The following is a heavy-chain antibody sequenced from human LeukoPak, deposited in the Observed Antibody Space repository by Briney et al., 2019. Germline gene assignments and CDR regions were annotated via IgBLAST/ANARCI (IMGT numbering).Heavy chain of an antibody. CDR1: GFTFSSYG. D-gene: IGHD3-3*01. V-gene: IGHV3-30*03. Sequence: GGSLRLSCAASGFTFSSYGMHWVRQAPGKGLEWVAVISYDGSNKYYADSVKGRFTISRDNSKNTLYLQMNSLRAEDTAVYYCARNVLRFLEWLRARHYYYGMDVWGQGTTVTVSS. CDR2: ISYDGSNK. CDR3: ARNVLRFLEWLRARHYYYGMDV. J-gene: IGHJ6*02.